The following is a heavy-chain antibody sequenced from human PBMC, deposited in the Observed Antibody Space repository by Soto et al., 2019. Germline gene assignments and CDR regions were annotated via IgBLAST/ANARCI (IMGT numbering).Heavy chain of an antibody. J-gene: IGHJ6*02. Sequence: GGSLRLSCAASGFTFSSYGMHWVRQAPGKGLEWVAVIWYDGSNKYYADSVKGRFTISRDNSNNTLYLQMNSLRAVDTALYYCARDALRFLEWSYGMDVWGQGITVTVSS. CDR3: ARDALRFLEWSYGMDV. CDR1: GFTFSSYG. CDR2: IWYDGSNK. V-gene: IGHV3-33*01. D-gene: IGHD3-3*01.